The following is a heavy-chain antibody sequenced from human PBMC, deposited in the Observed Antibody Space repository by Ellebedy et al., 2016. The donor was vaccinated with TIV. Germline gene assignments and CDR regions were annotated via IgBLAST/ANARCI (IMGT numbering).Heavy chain of an antibody. CDR2: IYTRGDT. CDR3: ARVPQSRYSDWSVDY. V-gene: IGHV4-4*07. J-gene: IGHJ4*02. CDR1: GDSITSSY. D-gene: IGHD3-9*01. Sequence: SETLSLTXSVSGDSITSSYWTWLRQPAGKGLEWIGRIYTRGDTNYNSSLKSRVAMSVDTSKEQFSLELTSVTAADTAVYYCARVPQSRYSDWSVDYWGQGTLVTVSS.